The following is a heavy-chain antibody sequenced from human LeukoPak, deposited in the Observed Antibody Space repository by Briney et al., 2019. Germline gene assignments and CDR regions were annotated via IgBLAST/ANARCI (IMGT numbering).Heavy chain of an antibody. CDR2: ISSSSSYI. CDR1: GFTFSNYN. Sequence: GGSLRLSCAASGFTFSNYNMNWVRQALGKGLEWVSSISSSSSYIYYADSLRGRFTISRDNAENSLYLQMISLRAEDTAVYYCARGRDGSQSPIDYWGQGTLVTVSS. J-gene: IGHJ4*02. D-gene: IGHD5-24*01. V-gene: IGHV3-21*01. CDR3: ARGRDGSQSPIDY.